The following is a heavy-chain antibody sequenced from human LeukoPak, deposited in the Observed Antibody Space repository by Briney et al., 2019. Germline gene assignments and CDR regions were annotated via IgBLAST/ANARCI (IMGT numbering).Heavy chain of an antibody. D-gene: IGHD3-22*01. CDR1: GFTFSSYG. J-gene: IGHJ4*02. V-gene: IGHV3-33*05. CDR2: ISYDGSNK. Sequence: PGGSLRLSCAASGFTFSSYGMHWVRQAPGKGLEWVAVISYDGSNKYYADSVKGRFTISRDNAKNSLYLQMNSLRAEDTAVYYCAREGRITMIVVVIAPLDYWGQGTLVTVSS. CDR3: AREGRITMIVVVIAPLDY.